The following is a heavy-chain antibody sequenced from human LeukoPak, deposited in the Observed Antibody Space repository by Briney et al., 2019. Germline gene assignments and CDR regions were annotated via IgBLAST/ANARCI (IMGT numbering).Heavy chain of an antibody. V-gene: IGHV3-23*01. J-gene: IGHJ4*01. CDR3: AKDHSSWDFDY. D-gene: IGHD6-13*01. Sequence: HPGGSLRLSCATSGFTFSTYAMSWVRQAPGKGLEWVSAISGSGGSTYYADSVKGRFTISRDISKNTLYLQMNSLRAEDTAVYYCAKDHSSWDFDYWGHGTLVTVSS. CDR2: ISGSGGST. CDR1: GFTFSTYA.